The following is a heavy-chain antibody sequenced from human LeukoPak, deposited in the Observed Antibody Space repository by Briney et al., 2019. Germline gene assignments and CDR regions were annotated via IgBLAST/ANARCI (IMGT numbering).Heavy chain of an antibody. D-gene: IGHD1-7*01. CDR2: ISSSSSYI. CDR1: GFTFSSYW. J-gene: IGHJ4*02. CDR3: ARAHNWKYGSFDF. V-gene: IGHV3-21*01. Sequence: GGSLRLSCAASGFTFSSYWMNWVRQAPGKGLEWVSCISSSSSYIYYADSVKGRFTISRDNAKNSLYLQMNSLRAEDTAVYYCARAHNWKYGSFDFWGQGTLVTVSS.